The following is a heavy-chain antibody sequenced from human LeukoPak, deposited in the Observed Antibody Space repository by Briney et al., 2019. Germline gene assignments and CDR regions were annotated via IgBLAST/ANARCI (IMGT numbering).Heavy chain of an antibody. CDR1: GLTPSNCA. CDR2: ISGSGDST. CDR3: AARPTSAPVAPSDF. J-gene: IGHJ4*02. D-gene: IGHD6-19*01. Sequence: RTGGSLRLSCAASGLTPSNCAMSWVRQAPGEGLEWVSAISGSGDSTHYADSVKGRFTISRDNSNSMLYLQMNSLRAEDTARYYCAARPTSAPVAPSDFWGQGTLVTVSS. V-gene: IGHV3-23*01.